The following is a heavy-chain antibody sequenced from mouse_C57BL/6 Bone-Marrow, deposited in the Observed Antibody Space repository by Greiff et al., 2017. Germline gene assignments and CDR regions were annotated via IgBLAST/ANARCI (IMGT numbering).Heavy chain of an antibody. Sequence: VQLQQPGAELVKPGASVKVSCKASGYTFTSYWMHWVQQTPGQGLEWIGRIHPSDSDTNYNQKFKGKATLTVDKSSSTAYMQLSSLTSEDSAVYYCAIWGRTGYYWDYWGQGTTLTVSS. CDR3: AIWGRTGYYWDY. CDR1: GYTFTSYW. J-gene: IGHJ2*01. V-gene: IGHV1-74*01. CDR2: IHPSDSDT.